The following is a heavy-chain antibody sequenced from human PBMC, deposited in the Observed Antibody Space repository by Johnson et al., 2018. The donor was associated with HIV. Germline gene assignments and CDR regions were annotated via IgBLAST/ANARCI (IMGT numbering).Heavy chain of an antibody. V-gene: IGHV3-30*18. D-gene: IGHD3-22*01. CDR1: GFTFSSYG. Sequence: QVQLVESGGGVVQPGRSLRLSCAASGFTFSSYGMHWVRQAPGKGLEWVAVISYDGSNKYYADSVKGRFTISRDNSKNTLYLQMNSRRAEDTAVYYCAKDPGITMIAHAFDIWGQGTMVTVSS. CDR2: ISYDGSNK. J-gene: IGHJ3*02. CDR3: AKDPGITMIAHAFDI.